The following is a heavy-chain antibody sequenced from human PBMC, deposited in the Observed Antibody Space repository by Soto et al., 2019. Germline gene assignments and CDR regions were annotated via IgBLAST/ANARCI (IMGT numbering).Heavy chain of an antibody. CDR3: ARPRITASGHYFDY. CDR2: IYHNGST. CDR1: GYSIRSGYF. D-gene: IGHD6-13*01. V-gene: IGHV4-38-2*01. Sequence: PSETLSLTCVVSGYSIRSGYFWGWIRQPPGEGLEWTASIYHNGSTYYNPSLKSRVTISVDTSRNQLSLKLRSVTAADTAVYYCARPRITASGHYFDYWGQGTVVTVSS. J-gene: IGHJ4*02.